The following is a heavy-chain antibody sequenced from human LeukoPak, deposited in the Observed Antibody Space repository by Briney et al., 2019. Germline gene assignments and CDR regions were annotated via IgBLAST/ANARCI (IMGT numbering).Heavy chain of an antibody. CDR1: GGSISSYY. V-gene: IGHV4-59*01. D-gene: IGHD2-8*01. CDR3: ARGNGGYVGY. J-gene: IGHJ4*02. CDR2: IYYSGST. Sequence: SETLSLTCTVSGGSISSYYWSWIRQPPGKGLEWIGYIYYSGSTNYNPSLKSRVTISVDTSKNQFSLKLSSVTAADTAVYYCARGNGGYVGYRGQGTLVTVSS.